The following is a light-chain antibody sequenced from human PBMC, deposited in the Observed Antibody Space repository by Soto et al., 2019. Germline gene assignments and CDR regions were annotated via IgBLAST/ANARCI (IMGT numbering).Light chain of an antibody. V-gene: IGLV7-46*01. CDR2: DTD. Sequence: QTVVTQEPSLTVSPGGTVTLTCDSSTGTVTSDHYAYWFLQRPGQVPRTLIYDTDNRHSWTPARFSASLIGGKAALTLSGAQPEDEADYYCLLSYRGPRVFGRGTKLTVL. J-gene: IGLJ2*01. CDR3: LLSYRGPRV. CDR1: TGTVTSDHY.